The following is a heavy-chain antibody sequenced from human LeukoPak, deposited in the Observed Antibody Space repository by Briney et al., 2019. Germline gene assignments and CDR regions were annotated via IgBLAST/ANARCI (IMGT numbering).Heavy chain of an antibody. Sequence: SETLSLTCTVSGGSISSYYWSWIRQPPGKGLEWIGYIYYSGSTNYNPSLKSRVTISVDTSKNQFSLKLSSVTAADTAVYYCARLGLGIVKGFDPWGQGTLVTVSS. V-gene: IGHV4-59*08. J-gene: IGHJ5*02. D-gene: IGHD3-22*01. CDR3: ARLGLGIVKGFDP. CDR1: GGSISSYY. CDR2: IYYSGST.